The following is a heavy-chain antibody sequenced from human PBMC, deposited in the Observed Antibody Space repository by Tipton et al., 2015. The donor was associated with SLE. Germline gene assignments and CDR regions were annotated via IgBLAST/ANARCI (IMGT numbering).Heavy chain of an antibody. D-gene: IGHD2-2*01. J-gene: IGHJ4*02. V-gene: IGHV4-59*01. CDR3: ARGGGYCSSSSCYPFDY. CDR1: GGSISSYY. CDR2: IYYSGST. Sequence: LSCTVSGGSISSYYWSWIRQPPGKGLEWIGYIYYSGSTNYNPSLKSRVTISVDTSKNQFSLKLSSVTAADTAVYYCARGGGYCSSSSCYPFDYWGQGTLVTVSS.